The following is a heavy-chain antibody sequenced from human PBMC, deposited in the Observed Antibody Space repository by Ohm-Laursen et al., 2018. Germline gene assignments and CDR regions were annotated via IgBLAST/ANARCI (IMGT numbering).Heavy chain of an antibody. CDR1: GFTFSDHY. D-gene: IGHD3-22*01. CDR3: ARSVSNSGYFRHDAFDP. J-gene: IGHJ3*01. Sequence: GSLRLSCAASGFTFSDHYMSWIRQAPGKGLEWLSYINSVSSHRYEGDSARGRFTMSRDNAKNSVDLQLTSLRVEDTAVYYCARSVSNSGYFRHDAFDPWGQGTMLIVSS. V-gene: IGHV3-11*06. CDR2: INSVSSHR.